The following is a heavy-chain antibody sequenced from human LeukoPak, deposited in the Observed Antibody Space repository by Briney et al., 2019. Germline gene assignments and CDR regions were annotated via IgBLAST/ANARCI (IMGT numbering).Heavy chain of an antibody. D-gene: IGHD3-22*01. CDR3: AKDTAFTSSGYYLFDS. Sequence: PGGSLRLSCAASGFTFSGYGLHWVRQAPGKGLMWVAFIRYDGTNIYYADSVKGRFTISRDNSKSTLYLQMNSLRAEDTAEYYCAKDTAFTSSGYYLFDSWGQGTLVTVSS. J-gene: IGHJ4*02. CDR2: IRYDGTNI. CDR1: GFTFSGYG. V-gene: IGHV3-30*02.